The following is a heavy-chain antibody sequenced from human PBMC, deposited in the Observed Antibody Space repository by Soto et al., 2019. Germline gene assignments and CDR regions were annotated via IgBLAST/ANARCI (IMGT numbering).Heavy chain of an antibody. V-gene: IGHV4-31*03. D-gene: IGHD3-10*01. J-gene: IGHJ6*02. CDR2: IYYSGST. CDR1: GGSISSDGNY. Sequence: QVQLQESGPGLVKSSQTLSLTCTVSGGSISSDGNYWSWIRQHPGKGLEWIGYIYYSGSTNYNPSLKRRVTISVDTSKNQFSLKLNSVTAADTAVYYCARARMVRVIIYYYGMDVWGQGTTVTVSS. CDR3: ARARMVRVIIYYYGMDV.